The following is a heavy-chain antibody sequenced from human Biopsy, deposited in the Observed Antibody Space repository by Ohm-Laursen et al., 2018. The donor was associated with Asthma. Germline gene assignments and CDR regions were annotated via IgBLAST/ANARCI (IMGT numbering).Heavy chain of an antibody. CDR1: GGTFSSNS. D-gene: IGHD5-12*01. Sequence: SSVKVSCKASGGTFSSNSIPWVRQPPGQGLEWMGRIIPIFGPTNYAQKFQGRVPISADDSTSTAYMELSSLSAEDTAVYYCARGYSGANRIVCYYSSLEVWGQGATVTVSS. V-gene: IGHV1-69*15. CDR3: ARGYSGANRIVCYYSSLEV. CDR2: IIPIFGPT. J-gene: IGHJ6*02.